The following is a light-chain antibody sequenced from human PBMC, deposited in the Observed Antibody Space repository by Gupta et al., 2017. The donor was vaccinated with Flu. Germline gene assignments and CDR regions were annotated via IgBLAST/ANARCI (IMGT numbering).Light chain of an antibody. V-gene: IGKV1-39*01. CDR2: SAS. J-gene: IGKJ2*03. Sequence: DIQMTQSPSPLSASVGDRVTITCRASQSISNYLNWYQQKPGKAPKLLIYSASTLQSGVPSRFSGSGSGTDFTLTISSLQPEDFATYYCQHSYSSPRAYSFGQGTKLEIK. CDR1: QSISNY. CDR3: QHSYSSPRAYS.